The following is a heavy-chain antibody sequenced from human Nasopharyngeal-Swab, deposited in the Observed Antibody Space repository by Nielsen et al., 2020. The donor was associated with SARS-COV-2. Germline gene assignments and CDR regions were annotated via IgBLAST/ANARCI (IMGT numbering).Heavy chain of an antibody. V-gene: IGHV3-33*01. CDR2: ICYDGSNK. CDR1: GFTFSSYG. CDR3: AREWYYYDSSGYSTYFDY. Sequence: GGSLRLSCAASGFTFSSYGMPWVRQAPGKGLEWVAVICYDGSNKYYADSVKGRFTISRDNSKNTLYLQMNSLRAEDTAVYYCAREWYYYDSSGYSTYFDYWGQGTLVTVSS. D-gene: IGHD3-22*01. J-gene: IGHJ4*02.